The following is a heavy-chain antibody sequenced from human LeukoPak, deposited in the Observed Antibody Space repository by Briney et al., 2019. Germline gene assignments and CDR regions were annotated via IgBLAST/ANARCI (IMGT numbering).Heavy chain of an antibody. CDR1: GFTFSNYW. J-gene: IGHJ4*02. V-gene: IGHV3-74*01. D-gene: IGHD4-17*01. CDR2: TSSDGTDT. Sequence: PGGSLRLSCAASGFTFSNYWMHWVRQAPGKGLVWVSRTSSDGTDTSYADSVKGRFTISRDNAKNTLYLQMNSLRAEDTAVYYCARVHYGDYVDYWGQGTLVTVSS. CDR3: ARVHYGDYVDY.